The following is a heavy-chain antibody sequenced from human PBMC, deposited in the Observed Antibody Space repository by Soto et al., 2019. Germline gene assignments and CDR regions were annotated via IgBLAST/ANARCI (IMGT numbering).Heavy chain of an antibody. D-gene: IGHD5-12*01. CDR3: ARDMNSGYDNGYYYGMDV. Sequence: GGSLRLSCAASGFTFSSYGMHWVRQAPGKGLEWVAVIWYDGSNKYYADSLKGRFTISRDNSKNTLYLQMNSLRAEDTAVYYCARDMNSGYDNGYYYGMDVWGQGTTVTVSS. CDR1: GFTFSSYG. V-gene: IGHV3-33*01. CDR2: IWYDGSNK. J-gene: IGHJ6*02.